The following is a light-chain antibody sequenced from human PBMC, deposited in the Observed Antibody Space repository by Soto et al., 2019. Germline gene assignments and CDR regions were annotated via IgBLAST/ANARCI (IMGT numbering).Light chain of an antibody. Sequence: QSALTQPRSVSGSPGHSVTISCFGTSSDIGSYNAVSWYQQHPGKAPKLIIFDVFERPSGVPDRFSGSKSGTSASLAISGLQSEDEADYYCAAWDDSLNGWVFGGGTKLTVL. CDR3: AAWDDSLNGWV. J-gene: IGLJ3*02. CDR2: DVF. CDR1: SSDIGSYNA. V-gene: IGLV2-11*01.